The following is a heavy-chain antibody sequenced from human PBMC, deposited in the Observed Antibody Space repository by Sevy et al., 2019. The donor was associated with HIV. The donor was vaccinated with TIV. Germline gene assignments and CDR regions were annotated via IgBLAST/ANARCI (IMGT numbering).Heavy chain of an antibody. CDR3: TRLDILRYFDWLLGDYYGMDV. V-gene: IGHV1-2*02. J-gene: IGHJ6*02. CDR2: INPNSGGT. Sequence: ASVKVSCKASGYTFTGYYMHWVRQAPGQGLEWMGWINPNSGGTNYAQKFQGRVTMTRDTSISTAYMEPSRLRADDTAVYYCTRLDILRYFDWLLGDYYGMDVWGQGTTVTVSS. CDR1: GYTFTGYY. D-gene: IGHD3-9*01.